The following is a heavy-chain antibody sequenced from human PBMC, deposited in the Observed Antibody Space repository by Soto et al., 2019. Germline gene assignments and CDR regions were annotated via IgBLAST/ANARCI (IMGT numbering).Heavy chain of an antibody. J-gene: IGHJ5*02. CDR2: IYYSGST. V-gene: IGHV4-59*01. CDR1: GGSISSYY. Sequence: QVQLQESGPGLVKPSETLSLTCTVSGGSISSYYWSWIRQPPGKGLEWIGYIYYSGSTNYNPSLKSRVTITVHTAKNQFSLELSSVTAADPAVYYCARAGTLYWFDPWGQGTLVTVSS. CDR3: ARAGTLYWFDP. D-gene: IGHD6-19*01.